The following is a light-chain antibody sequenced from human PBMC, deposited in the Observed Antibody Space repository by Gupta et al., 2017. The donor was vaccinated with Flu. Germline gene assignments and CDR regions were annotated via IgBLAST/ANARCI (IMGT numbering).Light chain of an antibody. CDR3: QVWDSSSDPYVV. Sequence: KTARITCGGNNIGSKSVHWYQQKPGQAPVLVVYDDSDRPSGIPERFSGSNSGNTATLTISRVEAGDEADYYCQVWDSSSDPYVVFGGGTKLTVL. J-gene: IGLJ2*01. CDR2: DDS. CDR1: NIGSKS. V-gene: IGLV3-21*03.